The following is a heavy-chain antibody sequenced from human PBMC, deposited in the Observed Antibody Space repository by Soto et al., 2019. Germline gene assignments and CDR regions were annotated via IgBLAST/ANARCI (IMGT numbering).Heavy chain of an antibody. CDR1: GYTFTSYG. J-gene: IGHJ4*02. CDR3: ARDENILTGYYSIDY. CDR2: ISAYNGNT. Sequence: ASVKVSCKASGYTFTSYGISWVRQAPGQGLEWMGWISAYNGNTNYAQKLQGRVTMTTDTSTSTAYMELRSLRSDDTAVYYCARDENILTGYYSIDYWGQGTLVTVSS. D-gene: IGHD3-9*01. V-gene: IGHV1-18*01.